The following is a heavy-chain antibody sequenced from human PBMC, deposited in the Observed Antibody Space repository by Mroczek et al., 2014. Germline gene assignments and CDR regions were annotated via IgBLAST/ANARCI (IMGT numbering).Heavy chain of an antibody. CDR2: IIPIFGTA. J-gene: IGHJ6*03. CDR1: GGTFSSYA. Sequence: QVQLVQSGAEVKKPGSSVKVSCRASGGTFSSYAISWVRQAPGQGLEWMGGIIPIFGTANYAQKFQGRVTITADESTSTAYMELSSLRSEDTAVYYCATADLGDPENENTTYYYYYHYMDVWGKGTTVTVSS. CDR3: ATADLGDPENENTTYYYYYHYMDV. V-gene: IGHV1-69*01. D-gene: IGHD3-16*01.